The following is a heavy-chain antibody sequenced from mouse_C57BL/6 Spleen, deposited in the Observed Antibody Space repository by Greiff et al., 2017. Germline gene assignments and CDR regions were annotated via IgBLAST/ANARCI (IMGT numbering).Heavy chain of an antibody. D-gene: IGHD2-5*01. J-gene: IGHJ4*01. Sequence: EVMLVESGGGLVQPGGSLKLSCAASGFTFSDYYMYWVRQTPEKRLEWVAYISNGGGSTYYPDTVKGRFTISRDNAKNTLYLQMSRLKSEDTAMYYCAGSNYGAMDYWGQGTSVTVSS. CDR2: ISNGGGST. CDR1: GFTFSDYY. CDR3: AGSNYGAMDY. V-gene: IGHV5-12*01.